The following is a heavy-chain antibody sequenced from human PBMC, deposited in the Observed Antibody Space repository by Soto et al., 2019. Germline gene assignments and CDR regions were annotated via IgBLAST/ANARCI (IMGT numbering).Heavy chain of an antibody. Sequence: QVQLVQSGAEVKKPGASVKVSCKASGYTFTSSYIHWVRQAPGQGLEWRGIINPTGGSTYAQKFPARDTMTRDTSTGTVYMQLSSRRSEDTAVYYCARVYCSGGGCYSIDYWGQGTLVTVSS. CDR1: GYTFTSSY. CDR3: ARVYCSGGGCYSIDY. V-gene: IGHV1-46*03. D-gene: IGHD2-15*01. CDR2: INPTGGST. J-gene: IGHJ4*02.